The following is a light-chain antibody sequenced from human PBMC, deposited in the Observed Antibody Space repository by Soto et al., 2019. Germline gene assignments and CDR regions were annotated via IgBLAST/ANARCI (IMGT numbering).Light chain of an antibody. CDR3: QQYNNWPRT. J-gene: IGKJ1*01. CDR1: QSVSTN. CDR2: GAS. Sequence: EIVMTQSPATLSVSPGERATLSCRASQSVSTNLAWYQQKLGQAPRLLIYGASTRATGISARISGSGSGTAFTLTISSLQSEDFAIYYCQQYNNWPRTFGQGTKVDIK. V-gene: IGKV3-15*01.